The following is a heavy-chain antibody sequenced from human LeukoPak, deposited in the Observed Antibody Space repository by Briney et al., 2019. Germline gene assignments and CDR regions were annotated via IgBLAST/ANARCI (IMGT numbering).Heavy chain of an antibody. CDR1: KFTFSDYS. J-gene: IGHJ4*02. Sequence: GGSLRLSCAASKFTFSDYSMSWVRQAPGKGLVWVSSISSIGNYIYYADSVKGRFTVSRDNAKNSLYLQMNSLRAEDTAVYYCARITLLRGVIKRKIDYWGQGTLVTVSS. CDR2: ISSIGNYI. V-gene: IGHV3-21*01. D-gene: IGHD3-10*01. CDR3: ARITLLRGVIKRKIDY.